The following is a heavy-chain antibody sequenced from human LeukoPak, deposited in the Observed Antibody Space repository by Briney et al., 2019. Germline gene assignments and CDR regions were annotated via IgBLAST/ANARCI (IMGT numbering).Heavy chain of an antibody. V-gene: IGHV5-10-1*01. J-gene: IGHJ5*02. Sequence: GESLRISCKGSGYSFTSYWISWVRQMPGKGLERMGRIDPSDSYTNYSPSFQGHVTISADKSISTAYLQWSSLKASDTAMYYCAREAVGPNWFDPWGQGTLVTVS. D-gene: IGHD3-10*01. CDR3: AREAVGPNWFDP. CDR1: GYSFTSYW. CDR2: IDPSDSYT.